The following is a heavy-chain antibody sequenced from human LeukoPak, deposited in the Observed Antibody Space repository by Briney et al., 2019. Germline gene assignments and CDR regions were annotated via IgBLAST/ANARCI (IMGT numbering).Heavy chain of an antibody. CDR2: INHSGST. V-gene: IGHV4-34*01. CDR1: GGSFSGYY. Sequence: SETLSLTCAVYGGSFSGYYWSWIRQPPGKGLEWIGEINHSGSTNYNPSLKSRVTISVDTSKNQFSLKLSSVTAADTAVYYCASDILTGYVYFDYWGQGTLVTVSS. D-gene: IGHD3-9*01. CDR3: ASDILTGYVYFDY. J-gene: IGHJ4*02.